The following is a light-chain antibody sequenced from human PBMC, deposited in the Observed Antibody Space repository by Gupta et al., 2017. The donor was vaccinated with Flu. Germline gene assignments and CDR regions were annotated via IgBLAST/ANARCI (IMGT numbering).Light chain of an antibody. J-gene: IGKJ4*01. CDR1: EVIYGP. CDR2: PAS. CDR3: QQAYSFPLT. Sequence: GDRVTVTCRASEVIYGPLGWYQQKPGKAPKLLIYPASTLQGGVPSRFSGSGSETEFTLTITTLQPEDAALYVCQQAYSFPLTFGGGSKVEIK. V-gene: IGKV1-12*01.